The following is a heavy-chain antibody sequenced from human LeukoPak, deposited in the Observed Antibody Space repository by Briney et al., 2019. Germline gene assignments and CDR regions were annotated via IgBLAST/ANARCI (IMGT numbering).Heavy chain of an antibody. V-gene: IGHV4-59*01. CDR2: IYYSGST. CDR1: GGSISSYY. Sequence: SETLSLTCTVSGGSISSYYWSWIRQPPGKGLEWIGYIYYSGSTNYNPSLKSRVTISVDTSKNQFSLKLSSVTAADTAVYYCARDNRQWLAHWGQGTLVTVSS. D-gene: IGHD6-19*01. CDR3: ARDNRQWLAH. J-gene: IGHJ4*02.